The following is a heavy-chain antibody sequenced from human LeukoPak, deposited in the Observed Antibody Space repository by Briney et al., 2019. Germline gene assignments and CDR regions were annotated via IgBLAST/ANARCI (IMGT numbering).Heavy chain of an antibody. CDR1: GFTFSSYG. CDR3: AKEVHSTYYYDSSGPLPYYFDN. CDR2: IWYDGSNK. D-gene: IGHD3-22*01. V-gene: IGHV3-33*06. Sequence: HSGGSLRLSCAASGFTFSSYGMHWVRQAPGKGLEWVALIWYDGSNKNYVDSVKGRFTISRDNSKNTLYLQMNSLRAEDTAVYYCAKEVHSTYYYDSSGPLPYYFDNWGQGTLVTVSS. J-gene: IGHJ4*02.